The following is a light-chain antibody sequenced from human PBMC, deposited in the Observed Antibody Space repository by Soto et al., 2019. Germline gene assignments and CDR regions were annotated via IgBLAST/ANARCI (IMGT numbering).Light chain of an antibody. CDR2: TND. CDR3: ATWDDSVYV. Sequence: QSVLTQPPSASGTPGQRGTISFSGSTANIGTNTVNWFQHLPGSAPKLLIYTNDQRPSGVPDRFSGSRSGTSASLAISGLQSEDEADYYCATWDDSVYVFGTGTKVTVL. CDR1: TANIGTNT. J-gene: IGLJ1*01. V-gene: IGLV1-44*01.